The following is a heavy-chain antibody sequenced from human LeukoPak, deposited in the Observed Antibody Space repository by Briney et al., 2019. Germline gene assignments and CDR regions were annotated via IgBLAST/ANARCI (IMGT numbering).Heavy chain of an antibody. J-gene: IGHJ4*02. V-gene: IGHV3-23*01. Sequence: GGSLRLSCAASGFTFSSYAMSWVRQAPGKGLEWVSSISNCGGRTFYTDSVKGRFTISRDNSKITLYLQMNSLRAEDTAVYYCAKSYNGYESKPDYWGQGTLVTVSS. CDR1: GFTFSSYA. D-gene: IGHD5-12*01. CDR2: ISNCGGRT. CDR3: AKSYNGYESKPDY.